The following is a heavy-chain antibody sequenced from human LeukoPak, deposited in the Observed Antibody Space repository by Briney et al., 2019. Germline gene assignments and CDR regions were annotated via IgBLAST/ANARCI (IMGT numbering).Heavy chain of an antibody. CDR3: ARGGLWCTGNKCYYYFDY. D-gene: IGHD2-8*02. CDR2: INPNSGGT. V-gene: IGHV1-2*02. CDR1: GYTFTGYY. Sequence: ASVKVSCKASGYTFTGYYMHWVRQAPGQGLEWMGWINPNSGGTNYAQKFQGRVTMTRDTSTSTAYMELRSLKSDDTAVYYCARGGLWCTGNKCYYYFDYWGQGTLVTVSS. J-gene: IGHJ4*02.